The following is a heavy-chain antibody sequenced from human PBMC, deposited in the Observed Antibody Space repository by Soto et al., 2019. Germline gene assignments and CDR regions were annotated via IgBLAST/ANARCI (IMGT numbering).Heavy chain of an antibody. D-gene: IGHD3-10*01. CDR1: GVSFKSGRYS. CDR2: IYYSGST. V-gene: IGHV4-61*01. CDR3: ARASYYYGSGSHPVGYFDY. J-gene: IGHJ4*02. Sequence: SDTLSLTCTVSGVSFKSGRYSWSWILQPPGKGLEWIVYIYYSGSTNYNPSLKSRVTISVDTSKNQFSLKLSSVTAADTAVYYCARASYYYGSGSHPVGYFDYWGQGTLVTVPQ.